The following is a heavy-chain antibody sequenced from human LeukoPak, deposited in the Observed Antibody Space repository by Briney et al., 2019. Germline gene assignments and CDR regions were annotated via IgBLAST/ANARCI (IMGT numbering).Heavy chain of an antibody. CDR1: GFTFSSYG. CDR3: AKDYYDSSGPLDY. CDR2: ISYDGSNK. Sequence: QAGGSLRLSCAASGFTFSSYGMHWVRQAPGKGLEWVAVISYDGSNKYYADSVKGRFTISRDNSKNTLYLQMNSLRAEDTAVYYCAKDYYDSSGPLDYWGQGTLVTVSS. V-gene: IGHV3-30*18. J-gene: IGHJ4*02. D-gene: IGHD3-22*01.